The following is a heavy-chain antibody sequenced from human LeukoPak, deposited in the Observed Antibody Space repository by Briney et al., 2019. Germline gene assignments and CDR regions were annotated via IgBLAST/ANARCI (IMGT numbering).Heavy chain of an antibody. J-gene: IGHJ6*02. CDR3: ALLAAPLIAAAGTDYYYGMDV. CDR2: INSDGSWT. Sequence: PGGSLRLSCAASGNYWMHWVRQAPGKGLVWVSHINSDGSWTSYADSVKGRFTISRDNARNSLYLQMNSLRAEDTAVYYCALLAAPLIAAAGTDYYYGMDVWGQGTTVTVSS. V-gene: IGHV3-74*01. D-gene: IGHD6-13*01. CDR1: GNYW.